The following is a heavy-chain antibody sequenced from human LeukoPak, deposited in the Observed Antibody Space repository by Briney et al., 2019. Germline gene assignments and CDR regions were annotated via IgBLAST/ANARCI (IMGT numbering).Heavy chain of an antibody. D-gene: IGHD6-13*01. CDR1: GFTFSSYS. CDR3: ATWEQQLGVGFDY. V-gene: IGHV3-21*01. CDR2: ISSSSSYI. J-gene: IGHJ4*02. Sequence: GGSLRLSCAASGFTFSSYSMNWVRQAPGKRLEWVSSISSSSSYIYYADSVKGRFTISRDNAKNSLYLQMNSLRAEDTAVYYCATWEQQLGVGFDYWGQGTLVTVSS.